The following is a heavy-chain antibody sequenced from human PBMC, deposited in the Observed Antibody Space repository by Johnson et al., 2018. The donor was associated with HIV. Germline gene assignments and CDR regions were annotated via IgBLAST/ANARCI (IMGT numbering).Heavy chain of an antibody. D-gene: IGHD5-12*01. CDR3: VRDGVATEAHDAFDI. Sequence: QVQLVESGGGVVQPGRSLRLSCAASGFTFSSYAMHWVRQAPGKGLAWVAVISYDGSNKYYADSVKGRFTISRDNSKNTLYLQMNSLRAEDTAVYYCVRDGVATEAHDAFDIWGQGTMVTVSS. CDR2: ISYDGSNK. J-gene: IGHJ3*02. CDR1: GFTFSSYA. V-gene: IGHV3-30-3*01.